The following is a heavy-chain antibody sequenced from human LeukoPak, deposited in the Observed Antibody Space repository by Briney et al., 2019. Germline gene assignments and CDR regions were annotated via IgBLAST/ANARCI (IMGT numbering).Heavy chain of an antibody. D-gene: IGHD5-18*01. Sequence: GGSLRLSCAASGFTFTKSAMSWVRQAPGKGLEWVSAISGSGGSTYYADSVKGRFTISRDNSKNTLYLQMNSLRAEDTAVYYCAKDWDVDTAMVTVGWYFDLWGRGTLVTVSS. CDR3: AKDWDVDTAMVTVGWYFDL. CDR2: ISGSGGST. V-gene: IGHV3-23*01. J-gene: IGHJ2*01. CDR1: GFTFTKSA.